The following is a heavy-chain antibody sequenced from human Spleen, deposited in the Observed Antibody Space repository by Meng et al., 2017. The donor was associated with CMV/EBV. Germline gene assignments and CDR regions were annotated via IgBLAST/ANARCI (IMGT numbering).Heavy chain of an antibody. J-gene: IGHJ5*02. CDR3: ATIAYCGGDCYQVHPLYDH. CDR2: MNPNSGNT. V-gene: IGHV1-8*01. D-gene: IGHD2-21*01. Sequence: ASVKVSCKASGYTFTSYDINWVRQATGQGLEWMGWMNPNSGNTGYAQKFQGRVTLTTDTSTSIAYMELRSLRSDDTAVYYCATIAYCGGDCYQVHPLYDHWGQGTLVTVSS. CDR1: GYTFTSYD.